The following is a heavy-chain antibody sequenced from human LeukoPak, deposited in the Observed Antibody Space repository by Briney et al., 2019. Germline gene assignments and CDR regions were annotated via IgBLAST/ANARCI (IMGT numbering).Heavy chain of an antibody. V-gene: IGHV3-21*01. CDR3: ARGYCSSTSCGYYGMDV. CDR1: GFTFSSYS. CDR2: ISSSSSYI. J-gene: IGHJ6*02. Sequence: GGSLRLSCAASGFTFSSYSMNWVRQAPGKGLEWASSISSSSSYIYYADSVKGRFTISRDNAKNSLYLQMNSLRAEDTAVYYCARGYCSSTSCGYYGMDVWGQGTTVTVSS. D-gene: IGHD2-2*01.